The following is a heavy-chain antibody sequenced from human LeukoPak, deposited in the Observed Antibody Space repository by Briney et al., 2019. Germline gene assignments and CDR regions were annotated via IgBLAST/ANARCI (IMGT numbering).Heavy chain of an antibody. Sequence: HPGRSLRLSCTASGFTFGDYAMSWFRQAPGKGLEWVGFIRNKAYGGTAEYAASVKGRFTISRDDSKTIAYLQMNSLKTEDTAVYYCTREKRYFDWFQADYWGQGNLVTVSS. D-gene: IGHD3-9*01. CDR3: TREKRYFDWFQADY. J-gene: IGHJ4*02. CDR2: IRNKAYGGTA. V-gene: IGHV3-49*03. CDR1: GFTFGDYA.